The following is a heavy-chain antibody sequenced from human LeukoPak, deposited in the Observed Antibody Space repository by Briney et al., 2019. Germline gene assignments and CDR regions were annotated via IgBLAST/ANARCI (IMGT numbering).Heavy chain of an antibody. CDR3: ARDHEYYDSSGYHYNDY. J-gene: IGHJ4*02. CDR2: IYTSGST. V-gene: IGHV4-61*02. Sequence: PSQTLSLTCTVSGGSISSGSYYWSWIRQPAGNGLEWIGRIYTSGSTNYNPSLKSRVTISVDTSKNQFSLKLSSVTAADTAVYYCARDHEYYDSSGYHYNDYWGQGTLVTVSS. D-gene: IGHD3-22*01. CDR1: GGSISSGSYY.